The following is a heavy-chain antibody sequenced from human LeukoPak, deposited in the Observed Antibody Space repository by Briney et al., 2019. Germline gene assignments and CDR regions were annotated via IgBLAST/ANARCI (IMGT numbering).Heavy chain of an antibody. V-gene: IGHV3-30*02. CDR2: IRYDGSNK. Sequence: PGGSLRLSCAASGFTFSGSGMHWVRQAPGKGLELVTFIRYDGSNKYYTDSVKGRFTISRDNSKNTLYLQMDSLRAEDTAVYYCARDYDFWSGYYSPTRGYFGYWGQGTLVTVSS. D-gene: IGHD3-3*01. CDR1: GFTFSGSG. J-gene: IGHJ4*02. CDR3: ARDYDFWSGYYSPTRGYFGY.